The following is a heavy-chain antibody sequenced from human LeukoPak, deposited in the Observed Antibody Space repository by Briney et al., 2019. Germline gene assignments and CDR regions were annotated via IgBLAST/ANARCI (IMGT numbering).Heavy chain of an antibody. CDR1: GYTFTCYY. CDR3: AREGSVAVWGRKANSFQH. Sequence: GASVKVSCKASGYTFTCYYMHWVRQAPGQGLEWMGWINPNSGGTNYAQKFQGRVTMTRDTSVSTAYMELSRLRSDDAAVYYCAREGSVAVWGRKANSFQHWGQGTLVTVSS. V-gene: IGHV1-2*02. D-gene: IGHD3-16*01. CDR2: INPNSGGT. J-gene: IGHJ1*01.